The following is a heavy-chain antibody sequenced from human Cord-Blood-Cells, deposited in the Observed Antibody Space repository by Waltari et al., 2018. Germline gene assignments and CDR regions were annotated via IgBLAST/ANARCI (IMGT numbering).Heavy chain of an antibody. Sequence: QLQLQESGPGLVKPSETLSLTCTVSRGSISSSSYYWGWIRQPPGKGREWIGSIYYRGGTDSTPHLKSRVTISVDTSKNQFSLKLSSVTAADTAVYYCARKYSYGLDYWGQGTLVTVSS. J-gene: IGHJ4*02. CDR3: ARKYSYGLDY. D-gene: IGHD5-18*01. CDR1: RGSISSSSYY. CDR2: IYYRGGT. V-gene: IGHV4-39*01.